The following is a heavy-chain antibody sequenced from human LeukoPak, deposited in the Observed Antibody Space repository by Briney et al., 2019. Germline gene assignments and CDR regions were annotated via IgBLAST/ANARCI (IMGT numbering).Heavy chain of an antibody. D-gene: IGHD1-26*01. CDR2: IYSGGST. CDR1: GFTVSSNY. Sequence: GGSLRLSCAASGFTVSSNYMSWVRQAPGEGLEWVSVIYSGGSTYYADSVKGRFTISRDNSKNTLYLQMNSLRAEDTAVYYCARVEWDYWFDPWGQGTLVTVSS. J-gene: IGHJ5*02. V-gene: IGHV3-66*01. CDR3: ARVEWDYWFDP.